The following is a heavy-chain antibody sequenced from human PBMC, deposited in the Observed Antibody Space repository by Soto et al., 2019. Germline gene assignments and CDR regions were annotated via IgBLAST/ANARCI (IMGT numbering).Heavy chain of an antibody. CDR3: ARDTADYEGFDY. V-gene: IGHV3-66*01. CDR1: GFTVSSNY. Sequence: PGGSLRLSCAASGFTVSSNYMSWVRQAPGKGLEWVSVIYSGGSTYYADSVKGRFTISRDNSKNTLYLQMNSLRAEDTAVYYCARDTADYEGFDYWGQGTLVTVSS. D-gene: IGHD3-16*01. CDR2: IYSGGST. J-gene: IGHJ4*02.